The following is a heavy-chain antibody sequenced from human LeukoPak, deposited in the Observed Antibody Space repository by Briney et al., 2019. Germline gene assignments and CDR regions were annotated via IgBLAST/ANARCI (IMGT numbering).Heavy chain of an antibody. CDR1: GGSISSGSYY. D-gene: IGHD3-22*01. V-gene: IGHV4-61*02. J-gene: IGHJ3*02. Sequence: SQTLSLTCTVSGGSISSGSYYWSWIRQPAGKGLEWIGRIYTSGSTNYNPSLKSRVTISVDTSKNQLSLKLSSVTAADTDVYYCARASHYYDSSGYYVDAFDIWGQGTMITVSS. CDR3: ARASHYYDSSGYYVDAFDI. CDR2: IYTSGST.